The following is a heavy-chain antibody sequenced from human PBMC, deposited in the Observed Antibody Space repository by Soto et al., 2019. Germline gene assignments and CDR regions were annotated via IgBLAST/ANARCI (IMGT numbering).Heavy chain of an antibody. V-gene: IGHV4-30-2*01. D-gene: IGHD4-17*01. CDR3: ARGALRWSTSWDFDY. Sequence: SETLSLTCAVSGGSISSGGYCWSWIRQPPGKGLEWIGYIYDSGSTYYNPSLKSRVTISVDRSKNQFSLKLSSVTAADTAVYYCARGALRWSTSWDFDYWGQGTLVNVSS. CDR2: IYDSGST. J-gene: IGHJ4*02. CDR1: GGSISSGGYC.